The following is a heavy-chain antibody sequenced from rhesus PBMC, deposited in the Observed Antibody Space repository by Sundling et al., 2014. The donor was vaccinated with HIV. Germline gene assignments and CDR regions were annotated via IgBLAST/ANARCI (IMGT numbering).Heavy chain of an antibody. CDR2: IDGGIGRT. J-gene: IGHJ4*01. D-gene: IGHD6-25*01. CDR3: ARPHSGSWTFDC. CDR1: GASISSNW. V-gene: IGHV4-80*01. Sequence: QVQLQESGPGLVKPSETLSLTCSVSGASISSNWWSWMRQSPGKGLDWIGEIDGGIGRTNYNPSLKSRVTISRDTSKNHVSLILNSVTAADTAVYYCARPHSGSWTFDCWGQGVLVTVSS.